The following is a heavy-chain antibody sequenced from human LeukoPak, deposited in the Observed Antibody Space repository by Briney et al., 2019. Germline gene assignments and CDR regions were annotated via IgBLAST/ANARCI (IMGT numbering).Heavy chain of an antibody. V-gene: IGHV1-2*02. D-gene: IGHD2-15*01. Sequence: ASVKVSCEASGYTFTGYYMHWVRQAPGQGLEWMGWINPNSGGTNYAQKFQGRVTMTRDTSVSTAYMELSRLRSDDTAVYYCAREGIVVVVAAFDYWGQGTLVTVSS. CDR3: AREGIVVVVAAFDY. CDR2: INPNSGGT. J-gene: IGHJ4*02. CDR1: GYTFTGYY.